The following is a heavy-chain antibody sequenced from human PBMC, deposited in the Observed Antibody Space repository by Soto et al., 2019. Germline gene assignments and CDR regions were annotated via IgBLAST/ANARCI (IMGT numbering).Heavy chain of an antibody. CDR1: GYTFTSYD. Sequence: ASVKVSCKASGYTFTSYDINWVRQATGQGLGWMGWMNPNSGNTGYAQKFQGRVTMTRNTSISTAYMELSSLRSEDTAVYYCARSPVGDTRTLYFDYWGQGTLVTVSS. J-gene: IGHJ4*02. CDR2: MNPNSGNT. V-gene: IGHV1-8*01. CDR3: ARSPVGDTRTLYFDY. D-gene: IGHD1-26*01.